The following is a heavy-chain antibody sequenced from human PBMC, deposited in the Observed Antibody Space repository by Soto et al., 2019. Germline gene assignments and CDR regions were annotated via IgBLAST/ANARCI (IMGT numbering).Heavy chain of an antibody. J-gene: IGHJ4*02. D-gene: IGHD3-16*01. V-gene: IGHV3-7*01. CDR2: MDHDGSER. Sequence: EVQLVESGGGLVQPGGSLRLSCAASGFTFSTYWLNWVRQPPGKGLEWVANMDHDGSERYYVDSVRGRFTVSRDNAKNPLDLQMSSLGADDTAVYYCVCGGNLFNYWGQGTLVTVSP. CDR1: GFTFSTYW. CDR3: VCGGNLFNY.